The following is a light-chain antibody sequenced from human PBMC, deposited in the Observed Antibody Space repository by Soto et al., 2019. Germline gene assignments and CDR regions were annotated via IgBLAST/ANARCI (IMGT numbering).Light chain of an antibody. V-gene: IGKV1-5*03. CDR2: KAS. Sequence: DIQMTQSPSTLSASVGDRVTVTCRASQNIGSWVAWYQQKPGKAPNLLIYKASTLENGVPSRFSSTGSGTEFALTISSLQPDDFATYYCQQHCPYSARTFGQGTKVEVK. J-gene: IGKJ1*01. CDR3: QQHCPYSART. CDR1: QNIGSW.